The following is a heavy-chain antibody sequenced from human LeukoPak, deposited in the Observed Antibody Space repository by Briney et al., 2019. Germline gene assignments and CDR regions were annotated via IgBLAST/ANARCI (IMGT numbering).Heavy chain of an antibody. Sequence: ASVKVSCKASGYTFTSYDINWVRQATGQGLEWMGWMNPNSGNTGYAQKFQGRVTMTRNTSISTAYMELSSLRSEDTAVYYCARGADSSSSWSGFFDYWGQGTLVTVSS. CDR1: GYTFTSYD. D-gene: IGHD6-13*01. V-gene: IGHV1-8*01. CDR3: ARGADSSSSWSGFFDY. CDR2: MNPNSGNT. J-gene: IGHJ4*02.